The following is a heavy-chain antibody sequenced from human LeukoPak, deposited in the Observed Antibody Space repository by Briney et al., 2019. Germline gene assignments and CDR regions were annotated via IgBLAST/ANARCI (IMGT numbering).Heavy chain of an antibody. CDR2: INPNSGGT. D-gene: IGHD3-10*01. CDR3: ARGYMVRGVMLEYYFDY. V-gene: IGHV1-2*02. J-gene: IGHJ4*02. Sequence: GASVKASCKASGYTFTGYYMHWVRQAPGQGLEWMGWINPNSGGTNYAQKFQGRVTMTRDTSISTAYMELSRLRSDDTAVYYCARGYMVRGVMLEYYFDYWGQGTLVTVSS. CDR1: GYTFTGYY.